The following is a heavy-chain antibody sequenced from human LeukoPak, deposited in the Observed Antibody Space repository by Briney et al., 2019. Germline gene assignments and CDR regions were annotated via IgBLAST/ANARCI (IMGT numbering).Heavy chain of an antibody. D-gene: IGHD3-16*01. J-gene: IGHJ4*02. Sequence: SETLSLTCAVYGGSFSGYYWSWIRQPPGKGLEWIGEINHSGSTNYNPSLKSRVTISVDTSKNQFSLKLSSVTAADTAVYYCARAIWGAFDYWGQGTLVTVSS. CDR1: GGSFSGYY. CDR2: INHSGST. V-gene: IGHV4-34*01. CDR3: ARAIWGAFDY.